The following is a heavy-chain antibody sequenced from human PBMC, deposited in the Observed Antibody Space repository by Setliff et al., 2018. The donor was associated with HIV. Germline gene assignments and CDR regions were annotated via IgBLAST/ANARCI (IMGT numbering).Heavy chain of an antibody. J-gene: IGHJ4*02. Sequence: ASVKVSCKSSGYTFTSYDINWVRQATGQGLEWMGWINPGTGNTGYPQNFSGRVTMTRNTSINTVYMELSSLRSEDTAIYFCARGKIPSWRLTMFDFWGQGTPVTVSS. V-gene: IGHV1-8*02. CDR2: INPGTGNT. CDR3: ARGKIPSWRLTMFDF. CDR1: GYTFTSYD. D-gene: IGHD1-1*01.